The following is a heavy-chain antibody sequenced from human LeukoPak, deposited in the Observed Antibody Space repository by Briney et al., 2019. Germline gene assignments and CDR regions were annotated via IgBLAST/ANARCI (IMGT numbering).Heavy chain of an antibody. Sequence: GGSLRLTCAASGFIFSSAWMSWVRQAPGKGLEWVGHTKTKTDGGTTDYAAPVKSRFTISRDDSKNTVYLQMNSLKTEDTAVYYCSTTHYNFGDLDHWGQGTLVTVSS. J-gene: IGHJ4*02. D-gene: IGHD3-3*01. V-gene: IGHV3-15*01. CDR1: GFIFSSAW. CDR3: STTHYNFGDLDH. CDR2: TKTKTDGGTT.